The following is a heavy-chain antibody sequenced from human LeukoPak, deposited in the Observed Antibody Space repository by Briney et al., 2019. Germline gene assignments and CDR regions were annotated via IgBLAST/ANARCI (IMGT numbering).Heavy chain of an antibody. CDR3: AGGRGQLAPFDY. Sequence: PPETLSLTCTVSGGSIRSYYWSWVRQPAGKGLEWIGRIYSSGSTNYNPSLKSRVTMSVDTSKNQFSLKLSSVTAADTAVYYCAGGRGQLAPFDYWGQGTLVTVSS. J-gene: IGHJ4*02. CDR1: GGSIRSYY. V-gene: IGHV4-4*07. CDR2: IYSSGST. D-gene: IGHD5-24*01.